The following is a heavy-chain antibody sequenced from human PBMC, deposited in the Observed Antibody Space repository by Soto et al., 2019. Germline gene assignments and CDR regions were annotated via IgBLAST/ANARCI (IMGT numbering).Heavy chain of an antibody. J-gene: IGHJ5*02. CDR2: ISYDGSNK. CDR3: AKDRLGHDFWSGPADP. V-gene: IGHV3-30*18. CDR1: GFTFSSYG. D-gene: IGHD3-3*01. Sequence: GGSLRLSCAASGFTFSSYGMHWVRQAPGKGLEWVAVISYDGSNKYYADSVKGRFTISRDNSKNTLYLQMNSLRAEDTAVYYCAKDRLGHDFWSGPADPWGQGTLVTVSS.